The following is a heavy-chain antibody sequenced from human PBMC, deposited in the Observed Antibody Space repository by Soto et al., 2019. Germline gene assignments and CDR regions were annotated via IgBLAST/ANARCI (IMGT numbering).Heavy chain of an antibody. V-gene: IGHV3-53*01. D-gene: IGHD2-2*01. Sequence: GGSLRLSCAASGFTVSSNYMSWVRQAPGKGLEWVSVIYSGGSTYYADSVKGRFTISRDNSKNTLYLQMNSLRAEDTAVYYCAREVPSGIPSYYYYYGMDVWGQGTTVTV. CDR3: AREVPSGIPSYYYYYGMDV. CDR2: IYSGGST. CDR1: GFTVSSNY. J-gene: IGHJ6*02.